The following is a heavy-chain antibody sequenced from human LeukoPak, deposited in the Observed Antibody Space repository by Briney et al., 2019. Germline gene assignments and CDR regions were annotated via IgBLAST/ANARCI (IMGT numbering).Heavy chain of an antibody. CDR1: GGSIRSYY. Sequence: SETLSLTCTVPGGSIRSYYRSWIRHPPGEGLEWIGYIYYSGSNNYNPSLQSRVTISLDTSNNQFSLKVSSVTAADTAVYYCTRDPYLTGKFDYWGQGTLVTVSS. V-gene: IGHV4-59*01. CDR3: TRDPYLTGKFDY. D-gene: IGHD1-1*01. J-gene: IGHJ4*02. CDR2: IYYSGSN.